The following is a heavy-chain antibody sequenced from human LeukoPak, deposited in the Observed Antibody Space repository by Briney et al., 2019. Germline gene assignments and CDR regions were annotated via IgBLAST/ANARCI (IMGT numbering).Heavy chain of an antibody. J-gene: IGHJ4*02. CDR1: GYSFTSNY. CDR3: ARDQEGFDY. CDR2: IYPRDGST. Sequence: ASVKVSCKVSGYSFTSNYIHWVRQAPGQGLEWMGMIYPRDGSTSYAQKFQGRVTVTRDTSTSTVHMELSGLRPEDTAVYYCARDQEGFDYWGQGTLVTVSS. V-gene: IGHV1-46*01.